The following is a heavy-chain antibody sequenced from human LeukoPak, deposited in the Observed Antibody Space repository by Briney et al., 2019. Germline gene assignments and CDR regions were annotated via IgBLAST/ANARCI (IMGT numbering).Heavy chain of an antibody. V-gene: IGHV3-21*01. Sequence: GGSLRLSCAASGFTFSSYSMNWVRQAPGKGLEWVSSISSSGSYIYYADSVKGRFTISRDNAKNSLYLQMNSLRAEDTAVYYCARVEYSSSHWGQGTLVTVSS. CDR3: ARVEYSSSH. CDR2: ISSSGSYI. J-gene: IGHJ4*02. CDR1: GFTFSSYS. D-gene: IGHD6-6*01.